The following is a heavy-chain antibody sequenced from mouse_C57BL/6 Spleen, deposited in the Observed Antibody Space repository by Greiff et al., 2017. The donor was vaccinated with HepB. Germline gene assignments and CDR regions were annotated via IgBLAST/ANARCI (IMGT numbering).Heavy chain of an antibody. Sequence: QVQLQQSGPELVKPGASVKISCKASGYAFSSSWMNWVKQRPGKGLEWIGRIYPGDGDTNYNGKFKGKATLTADKSSSTAYMQLSSLTSEDSAVYFWARRDYSNYGFAYWGQGTLVTVSA. J-gene: IGHJ3*01. V-gene: IGHV1-82*01. CDR1: GYAFSSSW. CDR3: ARRDYSNYGFAY. D-gene: IGHD2-5*01. CDR2: IYPGDGDT.